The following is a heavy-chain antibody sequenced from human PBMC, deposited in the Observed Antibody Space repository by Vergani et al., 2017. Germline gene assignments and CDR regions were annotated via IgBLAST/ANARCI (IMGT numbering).Heavy chain of an antibody. CDR2: IYTSGST. CDR1: GGSISSYY. V-gene: IGHV4-4*07. CDR3: AREPTRITIVGVVIQDYFDY. D-gene: IGHD3-3*01. Sequence: QVQLQESGPGLVKPSETLSLTCTVSGGSISSYYWSWIRQPAGKGLEWIGRIYTSGSTNYNPSLKSRVTMSVDTSKNQFSLKLSSVTAADTAVYYCAREPTRITIVGVVIQDYFDYWGQGTLVTVSS. J-gene: IGHJ4*02.